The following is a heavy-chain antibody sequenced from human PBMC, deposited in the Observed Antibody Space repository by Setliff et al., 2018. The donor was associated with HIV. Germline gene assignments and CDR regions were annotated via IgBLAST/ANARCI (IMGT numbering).Heavy chain of an antibody. Sequence: ASVMVSCKASGYTFTDYAIHWLRQAPGQRPECMGWVDTARGQPTYSKNFQGRVTFSADRATNTVYLELTNLKSQDAAVYFCARDGPPFTVTMLDSWGQGTLVTVSS. J-gene: IGHJ4*02. CDR1: GYTFTDYA. V-gene: IGHV1-3*04. D-gene: IGHD4-17*01. CDR3: ARDGPPFTVTMLDS. CDR2: VDTARGQP.